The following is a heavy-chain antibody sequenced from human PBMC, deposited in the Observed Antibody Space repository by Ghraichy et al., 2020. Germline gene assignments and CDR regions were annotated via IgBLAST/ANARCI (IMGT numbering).Heavy chain of an antibody. Sequence: GGSLRLSCAASGFTFSSYDMSWVRQAPGKGLEWVSTVSWSGGSTYYAASVKGRFTISRDNSKNTLYLQMNSLRAEDTAVYYCAKGKTTGLDYWGQGALVTASS. J-gene: IGHJ4*02. V-gene: IGHV3-23*01. CDR3: AKGKTTGLDY. D-gene: IGHD1-1*01. CDR1: GFTFSSYD. CDR2: VSWSGGST.